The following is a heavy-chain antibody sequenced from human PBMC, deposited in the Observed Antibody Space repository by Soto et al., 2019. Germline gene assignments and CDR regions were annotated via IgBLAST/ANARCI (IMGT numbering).Heavy chain of an antibody. CDR3: ARGRGAEAGTPDY. Sequence: SETLSLTCAVYGGSFSGYYWSWIRQPPGKGLEWIGEINHSGSTNYNPSLKSRVTISVDTSKNQFSLKLSSVTAADTAVYYCARGRGAEAGTPDYWGQGTLVTVSS. V-gene: IGHV4-34*01. J-gene: IGHJ4*02. D-gene: IGHD6-19*01. CDR1: GGSFSGYY. CDR2: INHSGST.